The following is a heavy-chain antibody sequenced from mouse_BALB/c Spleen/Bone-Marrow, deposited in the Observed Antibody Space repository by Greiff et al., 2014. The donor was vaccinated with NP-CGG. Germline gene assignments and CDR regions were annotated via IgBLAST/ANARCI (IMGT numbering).Heavy chain of an antibody. Sequence: QVPLKESEAELARPGASVKMSCKASGYTFTSYTMHWVKQRPGQGLEWIGYINPSSGYTNYNQKFKDKATLTADKSSSTAYMQLSSLTSEDSAVYYCAAGYYGNSGWFAYWGQGTLVTVSA. CDR2: INPSSGYT. CDR1: GYTFTSYT. CDR3: AAGYYGNSGWFAY. D-gene: IGHD2-1*01. V-gene: IGHV1-4*01. J-gene: IGHJ3*01.